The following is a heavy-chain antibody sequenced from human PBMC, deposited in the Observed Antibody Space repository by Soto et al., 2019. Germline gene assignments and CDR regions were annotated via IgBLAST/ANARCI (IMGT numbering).Heavy chain of an antibody. J-gene: IGHJ4*02. Sequence: GGSLRLSCAASGFTFSSYAMSWVRQAPGKGLEWVSAISGSGGSTYYADSVKGRFTISRDNSKNTLYLQMNSLRAEDTAVYYCAKEAGDFWSGYSRNKVLDYWGQGTLVTVSS. CDR3: AKEAGDFWSGYSRNKVLDY. CDR1: GFTFSSYA. V-gene: IGHV3-23*01. D-gene: IGHD3-3*01. CDR2: ISGSGGST.